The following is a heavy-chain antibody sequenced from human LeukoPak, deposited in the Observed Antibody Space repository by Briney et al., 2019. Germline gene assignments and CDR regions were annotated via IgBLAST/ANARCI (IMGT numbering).Heavy chain of an antibody. CDR2: ISYDGSNK. CDR1: GFTFSSYA. CDR3: AKDSYDTSI. D-gene: IGHD3-22*01. V-gene: IGHV3-30*04. J-gene: IGHJ4*02. Sequence: PGGSLRLSCAASGFTFSSYAMHWVRQAPGKGLEWVAVISYDGSNKYYADSVKGRFTISRDNSKNTLYLQMNSLRAEDTAVYYCAKDSYDTSIWGQGTLVTVSS.